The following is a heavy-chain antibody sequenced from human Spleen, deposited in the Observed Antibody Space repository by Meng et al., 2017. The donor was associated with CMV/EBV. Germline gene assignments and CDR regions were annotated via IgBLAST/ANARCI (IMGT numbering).Heavy chain of an antibody. CDR2: ISYGGSNK. CDR3: TRGACSGGSCYIIGFDY. D-gene: IGHD2-15*01. CDR1: FTFTNYS. J-gene: IGHJ4*02. Sequence: FTFTNYSIQWVRQAPGKGLEWVAVISYGGSNKKYADSVRGRFTISRDNAKNTLYLQMNSLRAEDTAVYYCTRGACSGGSCYIIGFDYWGQGTLVTVSS. V-gene: IGHV3-30*04.